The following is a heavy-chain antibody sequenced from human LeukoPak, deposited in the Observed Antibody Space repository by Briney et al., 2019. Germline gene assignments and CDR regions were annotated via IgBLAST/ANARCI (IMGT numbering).Heavy chain of an antibody. CDR3: ARERDSSGYEGYYYYYMDV. CDR1: GGSIDTSDYY. D-gene: IGHD3-22*01. CDR2: IYFSGST. V-gene: IGHV4-39*07. J-gene: IGHJ6*03. Sequence: SETLSLTCTISGGSIDTSDYYWGWIRQPPGKGLEWVGSIYFSGSTYYNPSLKSRVTISVDTSKNQFSLKLSSVTAADTAVYYCARERDSSGYEGYYYYYMDVWGTGTTVTISS.